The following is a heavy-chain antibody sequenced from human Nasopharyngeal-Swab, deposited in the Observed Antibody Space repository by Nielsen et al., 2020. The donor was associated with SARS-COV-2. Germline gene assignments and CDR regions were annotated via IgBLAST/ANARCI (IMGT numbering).Heavy chain of an antibody. CDR2: ISGSGGST. CDR3: ATDIVVVVAATPRTNY. V-gene: IGHV3-23*01. Sequence: WIRQPPGKGLEWVSAISGSGGSTYYADSVKGRFTISRDNSKNTLYLQMNSLRAEDTAVYYCATDIVVVVAATPRTNYWGQGTPVTVSS. D-gene: IGHD2-15*01. J-gene: IGHJ4*02.